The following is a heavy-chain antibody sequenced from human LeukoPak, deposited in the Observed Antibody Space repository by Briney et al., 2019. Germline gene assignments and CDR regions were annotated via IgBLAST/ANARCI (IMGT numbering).Heavy chain of an antibody. J-gene: IGHJ6*02. CDR3: TRGSYMDV. CDR1: GDSVSSNRTS. D-gene: IGHD3-10*01. Sequence: SQTLSLTCAISGDSVSSNRTSWIWIRQSPSRGLEWLGRTYYRSKWYNDYALSVKSRITINPDTSKNQFSLQLNSVTPEDTAVYYCTRGSYMDVWGQGTTVTVSS. CDR2: TYYRSKWYN. V-gene: IGHV6-1*01.